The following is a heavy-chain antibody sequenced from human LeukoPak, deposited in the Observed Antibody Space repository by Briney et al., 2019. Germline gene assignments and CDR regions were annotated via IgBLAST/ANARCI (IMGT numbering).Heavy chain of an antibody. Sequence: PGGSLRLSCAASGFTFSSYAMSWVRQAPGKGLEWVSAISGSGGSTYYADSVKGRFTISRDNSKNTLYLQMNSLRAEDMAVYYCAKEPNYYDSSGYDYWGQGTLVTVSS. J-gene: IGHJ4*02. V-gene: IGHV3-23*01. CDR2: ISGSGGST. CDR3: AKEPNYYDSSGYDY. CDR1: GFTFSSYA. D-gene: IGHD3-22*01.